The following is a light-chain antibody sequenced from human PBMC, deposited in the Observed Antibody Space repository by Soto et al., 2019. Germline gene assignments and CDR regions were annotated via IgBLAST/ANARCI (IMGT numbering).Light chain of an antibody. V-gene: IGKV2-28*01. J-gene: IGKJ1*01. CDR3: MQALQLPRT. CDR2: MGS. Sequence: DTVMTQSPLSLPVTPGEPASISCRSSQSLLHSNGYNYLDWYLQKPGQSPQLLIYMGSNRASGVPDRFSGSGSGTDFILKISRVEADDVGVYYCMQALQLPRTFGQGTKVEIK. CDR1: QSLLHSNGYNY.